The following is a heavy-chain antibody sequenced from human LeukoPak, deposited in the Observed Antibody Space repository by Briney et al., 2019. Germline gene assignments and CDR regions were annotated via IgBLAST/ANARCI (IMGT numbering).Heavy chain of an antibody. J-gene: IGHJ4*02. CDR2: IYYSGST. V-gene: IGHV4-59*08. D-gene: IGHD3-9*01. CDR3: ARRGHFDWFPLDY. Sequence: PSETLSLTCTVSGGSISSYYWSWIRQPPGKGLEWIGYIYYSGSTNYNPSLKSRVTISVDTSKNQFSLKLSSVTAADTAVYYCARRGHFDWFPLDYWGQGTLVTVSS. CDR1: GGSISSYY.